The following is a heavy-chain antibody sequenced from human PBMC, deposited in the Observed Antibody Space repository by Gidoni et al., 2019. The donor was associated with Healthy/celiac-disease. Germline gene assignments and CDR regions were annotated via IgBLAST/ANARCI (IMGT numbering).Heavy chain of an antibody. V-gene: IGHV4-38-2*02. CDR2: IYHSGTP. J-gene: IGHJ4*02. D-gene: IGHD6-13*01. CDR3: ARDRLIAAAGIDY. CDR1: GYSNSSGYY. Sequence: QVQLQESSPGLVKPSETLSLTCTVSGYSNSSGYYWGWIRQPPGKGLEWIGSIYHSGTPYYNPSLKSRVTISVDTSKNQFSLKLSSVTAADTAAYYCARDRLIAAAGIDYWGQGTLVTVSS.